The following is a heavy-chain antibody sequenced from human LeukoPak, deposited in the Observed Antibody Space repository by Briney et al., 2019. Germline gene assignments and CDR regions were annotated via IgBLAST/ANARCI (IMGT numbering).Heavy chain of an antibody. CDR2: INHSGST. D-gene: IGHD3-22*01. CDR1: GGSFSGYY. Sequence: SETLSLTCAVYGGSFSGYYWSWIRQPPGKGLEWIGEINHSGSTNYNPSLKSRVTISVDTSKNQFSLKLSSVTAADTAVYYCARGASYYDSSGYLSYYYYYMDVWGKGTTVTVSS. CDR3: ARGASYYDSSGYLSYYYYYMDV. V-gene: IGHV4-34*01. J-gene: IGHJ6*03.